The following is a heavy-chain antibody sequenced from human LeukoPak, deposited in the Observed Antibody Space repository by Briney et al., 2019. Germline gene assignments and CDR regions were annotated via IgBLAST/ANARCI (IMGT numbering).Heavy chain of an antibody. CDR3: ARTTEDCSSTSCYQYWFDP. D-gene: IGHD2-2*01. J-gene: IGHJ5*02. V-gene: IGHV4-61*10. CDR1: GGSISSGSYY. CDR2: IYRSGST. Sequence: SETLSLTCTVSGGSISSGSYYWSWIRQPAGKRLEWIGHIYRSGSTNYNPSLKSRVTISVDTSKNQISLKVRSVTAADTAVYYCARTTEDCSSTSCYQYWFDPWGQGTLATVSS.